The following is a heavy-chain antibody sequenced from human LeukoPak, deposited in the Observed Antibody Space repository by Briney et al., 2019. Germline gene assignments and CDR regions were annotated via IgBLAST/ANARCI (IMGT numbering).Heavy chain of an antibody. CDR1: GFTFSSYW. CDR2: IKTDGSST. D-gene: IGHD6-6*01. V-gene: IGHV3-74*01. J-gene: IGHJ4*02. Sequence: GGSLRLSCAASGFTFSSYWMHWVRQAPGKGLVGVSRIKTDGSSTSYADSVKGRVTISRDYSKNTLYLQMNSLRAEDTAVYYCAKDGMYSSSSSYYFDYWGQGTLVTVSS. CDR3: AKDGMYSSSSSYYFDY.